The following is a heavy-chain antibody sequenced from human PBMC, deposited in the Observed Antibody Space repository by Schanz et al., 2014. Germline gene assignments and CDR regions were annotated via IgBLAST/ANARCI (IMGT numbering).Heavy chain of an antibody. CDR1: GYTFTSYD. Sequence: QGQLVQSGAEVMKPGASVKVSCKASGYTFTSYDINWVRQATGQGLEWMGWMNSKTGNTGYAQRFQGRVTMTRNTSITTAYLELSSLRSGDTAVYYCTKGRTFGRWGQGTLVTVSS. CDR2: MNSKTGNT. CDR3: TKGRTFGR. J-gene: IGHJ4*02. V-gene: IGHV1-8*01. D-gene: IGHD3-16*01.